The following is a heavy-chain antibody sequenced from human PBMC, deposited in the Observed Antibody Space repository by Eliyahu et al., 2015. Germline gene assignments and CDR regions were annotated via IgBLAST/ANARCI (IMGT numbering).Heavy chain of an antibody. D-gene: IGHD2-15*01. J-gene: IGHJ6*03. CDR3: ARCSGAATYYYYYMDV. CDR1: GGSISSYY. CDR2: IYYXGNT. Sequence: QVQLQESGPGLVKPSETLSLTCTXSGGSISSYYXSWIRQPPGKGLEWIGYIYYXGNTNDNPSLKSRVTISVDTSKNQFSLKLSSVTAADTAVYYCARCSGAATYYYYYMDVWGKGTTVTVSS. V-gene: IGHV4-59*08.